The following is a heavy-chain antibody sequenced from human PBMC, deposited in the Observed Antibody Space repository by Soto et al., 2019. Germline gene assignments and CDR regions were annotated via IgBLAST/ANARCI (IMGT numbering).Heavy chain of an antibody. CDR1: GGSFSGYY. CDR3: ARPPPTRWSSGPERNAFDI. CDR2: INHSGST. V-gene: IGHV4-34*01. D-gene: IGHD6-19*01. Sequence: SETLSLTCAVYGGSFSGYYWSWIRQPPGKGLEWIGEINHSGSTNYNPSLKSRVTISVDTSKNQFSLKLSSVTAADTAVYYRARPPPTRWSSGPERNAFDIWGQGTMVTVSS. J-gene: IGHJ3*02.